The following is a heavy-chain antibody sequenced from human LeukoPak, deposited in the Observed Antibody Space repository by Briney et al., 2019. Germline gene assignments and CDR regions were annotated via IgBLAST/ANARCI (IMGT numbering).Heavy chain of an antibody. CDR3: ARGAPLELLFDY. CDR2: INPSGGST. Sequence: ASVKVSCKASGYTFTSYYMHWVRQAPGQGLEWMAIINPSGGSTNYAQKFQGRVTITTDESTSTAYMELSSLRSEDTAVYYCARGAPLELLFDYWGQGTLVTVSS. V-gene: IGHV1-46*01. D-gene: IGHD1-26*01. J-gene: IGHJ4*02. CDR1: GYTFTSYY.